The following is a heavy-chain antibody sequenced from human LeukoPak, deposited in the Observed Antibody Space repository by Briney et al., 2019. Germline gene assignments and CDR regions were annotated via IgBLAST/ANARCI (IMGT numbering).Heavy chain of an antibody. CDR3: ARDAWIQLWLYFDY. CDR2: IKQDGSEK. D-gene: IGHD5-18*01. Sequence: GGSLRLSRAASGFTFSSYWMSWVRQVPGKGLKCVANIKQDGSEKYYVDSVKGRFTISRDNAKNSLYLQMNSLRAEDTAVYYCARDAWIQLWLYFDYWGQGTLVTVSS. CDR1: GFTFSSYW. J-gene: IGHJ4*02. V-gene: IGHV3-7*03.